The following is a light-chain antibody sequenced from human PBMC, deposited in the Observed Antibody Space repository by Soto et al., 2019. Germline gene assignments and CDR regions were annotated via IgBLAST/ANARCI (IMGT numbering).Light chain of an antibody. Sequence: EIVLTQSPATLSLSPGERAPLSCRASQSVSSYLAWYPQKPGQAPRLLIYGASTRATGIPARFSGSGSGTEFTLTINSLQSEDFAVYYCQQRSNWPPITFGQGTRLEIK. CDR1: QSVSSY. CDR2: GAS. V-gene: IGKV3-11*01. J-gene: IGKJ5*01. CDR3: QQRSNWPPIT.